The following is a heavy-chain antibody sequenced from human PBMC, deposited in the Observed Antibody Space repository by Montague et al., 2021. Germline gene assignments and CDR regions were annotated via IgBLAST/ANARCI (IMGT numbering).Heavy chain of an antibody. Sequence: SLRLSCAASGVTFRSYWMHWVRQAPGKGLVWVSRIKSDGLIAIYADSVKGRFTISRDNGKDTLHLQMNSLRAEDTATYYCARGGLRNYYYYMDAWGKGTTVNVS. V-gene: IGHV3-74*01. CDR1: GVTFRSYW. CDR3: ARGGLRNYYYYMDA. D-gene: IGHD3-16*01. CDR2: IKSDGLIA. J-gene: IGHJ6*03.